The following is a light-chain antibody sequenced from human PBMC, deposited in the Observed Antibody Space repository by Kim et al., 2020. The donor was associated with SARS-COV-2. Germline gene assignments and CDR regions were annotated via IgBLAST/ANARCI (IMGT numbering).Light chain of an antibody. CDR2: DTF. V-gene: IGKV3-11*01. Sequence: LSPGDRATLSCRASQDIGNYLAWYQQKPGQAPRLLIYDTFNGATGIPARFSGSGSGTDFTLTISRLEPEDFAIYYCQQRNYWPVTFGQGTRLEIK. J-gene: IGKJ5*01. CDR3: QQRNYWPVT. CDR1: QDIGNY.